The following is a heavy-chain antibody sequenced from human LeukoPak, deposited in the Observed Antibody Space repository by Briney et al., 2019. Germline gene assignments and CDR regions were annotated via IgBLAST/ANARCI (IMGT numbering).Heavy chain of an antibody. D-gene: IGHD3-22*01. CDR1: GGSISSSSYY. Sequence: SETLSLTCTVSGGSISSSSYYWGWIRQPPGEGLEWIGSIYYSGSTYYNPSLKSRVTISVDTSTNQFSLKLSSVTAADTAVYYCAMTEYYYDSSFDYWGQGTLVTVSS. CDR2: IYYSGST. J-gene: IGHJ4*02. V-gene: IGHV4-39*01. CDR3: AMTEYYYDSSFDY.